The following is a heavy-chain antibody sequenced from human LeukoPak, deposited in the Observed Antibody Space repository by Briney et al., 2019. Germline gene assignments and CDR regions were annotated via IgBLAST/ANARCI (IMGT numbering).Heavy chain of an antibody. Sequence: SETLSLTCSVSGGSITSSSYYWAWVRQSPEKGLEWIGSIYYTGGTHYSPSLKSRVIMSVDTSKNQFSLQLNSVTPEDTAVYYCARELYHLLYFDYWGQGTLVTVSS. CDR1: GGSITSSSYY. D-gene: IGHD2-2*02. CDR3: ARELYHLLYFDY. V-gene: IGHV4-39*02. CDR2: IYYTGGT. J-gene: IGHJ4*02.